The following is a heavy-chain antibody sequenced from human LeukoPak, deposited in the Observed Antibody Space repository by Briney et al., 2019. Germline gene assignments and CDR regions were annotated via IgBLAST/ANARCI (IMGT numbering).Heavy chain of an antibody. CDR2: ISVYSGNT. CDR3: ARVSSGTTPSDY. V-gene: IGHV1-18*01. Sequence: ASVKVSCKVSGYTLTELSMHWVRQAPGQGLEWMGWISVYSGNTNYAQKLQGRVTMTTDTSTNTVFMELRRLRSDDTAVYYCARVSSGTTPSDYWGQGTLVTVSS. D-gene: IGHD1-7*01. J-gene: IGHJ4*02. CDR1: GYTLTELS.